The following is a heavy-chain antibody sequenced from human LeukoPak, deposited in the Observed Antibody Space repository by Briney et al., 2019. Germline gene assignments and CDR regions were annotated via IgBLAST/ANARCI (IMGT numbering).Heavy chain of an antibody. CDR3: ARVGDGDYGDY. J-gene: IGHJ4*02. Sequence: SETLSLTCAVYGGSFSGYYWSWIRQPPGKGLEWIGYIYYSGNTNYNPSLKSRVTISVDTSKNQFSLKLSSVTAADTAVYYCARVGDGDYGDYWGQGTLVTVSS. CDR1: GGSFSGYY. V-gene: IGHV4-59*12. CDR2: IYYSGNT. D-gene: IGHD4-17*01.